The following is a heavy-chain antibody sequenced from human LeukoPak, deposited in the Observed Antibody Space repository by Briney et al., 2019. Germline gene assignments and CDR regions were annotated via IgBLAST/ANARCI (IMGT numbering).Heavy chain of an antibody. CDR1: GYTFTSYS. CDR3: ARDSGRYDYVWGGAGPYHMDV. D-gene: IGHD3-16*01. J-gene: IGHJ6*02. CDR2: INTNTGNP. Sequence: GASVKVSCKASGYTFTSYSMNWVRQAPGQGLEWMGWINTNTGNPAYAQGFTGRFVFSLDTSVSTAYLQISSLKAEDTAVYYCARDSGRYDYVWGGAGPYHMDVWGQGTTVTVSS. V-gene: IGHV7-4-1*02.